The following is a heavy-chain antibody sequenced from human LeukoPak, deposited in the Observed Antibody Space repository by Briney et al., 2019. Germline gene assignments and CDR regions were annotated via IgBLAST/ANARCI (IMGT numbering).Heavy chain of an antibody. J-gene: IGHJ4*02. CDR2: ISSSSSYI. D-gene: IGHD3-16*02. Sequence: GGSLRLSCAASGFTFSSYSMNWVRQAPGKGLEWVSSISSSSSYIYYADSVKGRFTTSRDNAKNSLYLQMNSLRAEDTAVYYCARAQCIMITFGGVIVFDYWGQGTLVTVSS. CDR3: ARAQCIMITFGGVIVFDY. CDR1: GFTFSSYS. V-gene: IGHV3-21*01.